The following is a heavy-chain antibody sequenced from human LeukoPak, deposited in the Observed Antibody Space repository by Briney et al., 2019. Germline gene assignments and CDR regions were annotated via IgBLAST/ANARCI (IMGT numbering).Heavy chain of an antibody. Sequence: SETLSLTCTVSGGSISTYYWSWIRQPPGKGLEWIGYIYYRGDTNYNPSLKSRVTISVDTSKNQFSLKLSSVTAADTAVYYCARDFRSGPHFDYWGQGTLVTVSS. D-gene: IGHD2-15*01. CDR2: IYYRGDT. CDR3: ARDFRSGPHFDY. CDR1: GGSISTYY. V-gene: IGHV4-59*12. J-gene: IGHJ4*02.